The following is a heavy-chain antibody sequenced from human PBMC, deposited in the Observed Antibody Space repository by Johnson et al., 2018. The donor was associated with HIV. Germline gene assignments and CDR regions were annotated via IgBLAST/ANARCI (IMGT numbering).Heavy chain of an antibody. V-gene: IGHV3-15*01. Sequence: VLLVESGGGLVKPGDSLRLSCTASGFRFSNAWMGWVRQAPGKGLEWLGRIKSKTGGGTTSYAAPVKGRFTISRDDSKNTLYLRMNSLKTEDTAVYYCTTDPIAAAGHDAFDIWGQGTMVTVSS. CDR1: GFRFSNAW. CDR2: IKSKTGGGTT. CDR3: TTDPIAAAGHDAFDI. D-gene: IGHD6-13*01. J-gene: IGHJ3*02.